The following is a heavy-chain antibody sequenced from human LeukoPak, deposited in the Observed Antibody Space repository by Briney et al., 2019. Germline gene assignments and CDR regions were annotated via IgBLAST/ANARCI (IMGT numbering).Heavy chain of an antibody. CDR1: GFSFSGYG. CDR2: IRYDGSTK. D-gene: IGHD3-10*01. V-gene: IGHV3-30*02. Sequence: GGSLRLSCAASGFSFSGYGMHWVRQAPGKGLEWVTFIRYDGSTKSYADSVKGRFTIARDNAKNTLYLQMNSLRVEDTAVYYCASQIWLGELFAHYWGQGTLVTVSS. J-gene: IGHJ4*02. CDR3: ASQIWLGELFAHY.